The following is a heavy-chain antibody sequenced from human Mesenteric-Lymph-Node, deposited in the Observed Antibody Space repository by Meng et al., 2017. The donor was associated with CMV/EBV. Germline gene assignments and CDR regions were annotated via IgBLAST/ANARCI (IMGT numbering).Heavy chain of an antibody. J-gene: IGHJ4*02. Sequence: GESLKISCAASGFTFSGYEMNWVRQAPGKGLEWVSYISSSGSTIYYADSVKGRFTISRDNAKNSLYLQMNSLRAEDTAVYYCAIPLCSSTSCGLDYWGQGTLVTVSS. V-gene: IGHV3-48*03. CDR3: AIPLCSSTSCGLDY. D-gene: IGHD2-2*01. CDR1: GFTFSGYE. CDR2: ISSSGSTI.